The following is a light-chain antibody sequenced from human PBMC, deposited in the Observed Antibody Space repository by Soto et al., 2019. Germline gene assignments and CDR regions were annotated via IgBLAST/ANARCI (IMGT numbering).Light chain of an antibody. J-gene: IGLJ1*01. CDR1: SGDIGSYNR. Sequence: QSVLTQAASVSGSPGQSITISCTGTSGDIGSYNRVSWYQQHPGKAPKLIIYEVTHRPSGVSNRFSGSKSGNTASLTISGLQAEDEAEYYCSSYTNINTRACVFGTGTKVTVL. V-gene: IGLV2-14*01. CDR3: SSYTNINTRACV. CDR2: EVT.